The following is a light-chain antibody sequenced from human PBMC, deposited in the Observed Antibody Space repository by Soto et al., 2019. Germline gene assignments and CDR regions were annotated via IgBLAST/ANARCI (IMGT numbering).Light chain of an antibody. CDR1: SSDVGSYNL. Sequence: QSALTQPASVSGSPGQSITISCTGTSSDVGSYNLVSWYQQHPGKAPKLMIYEVSKRPSGVSNRFSGSKSGNTASLTISGLQAEDEADYYCCSYAGSSTLDVFGTGTQLTVL. V-gene: IGLV2-23*02. J-gene: IGLJ1*01. CDR2: EVS. CDR3: CSYAGSSTLDV.